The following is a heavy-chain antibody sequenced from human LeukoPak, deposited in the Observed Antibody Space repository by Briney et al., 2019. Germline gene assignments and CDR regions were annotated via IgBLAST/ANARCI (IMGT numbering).Heavy chain of an antibody. J-gene: IGHJ3*02. V-gene: IGHV3-21*04. CDR3: ASSGSYLMGDAFDI. CDR1: GFTFSSYS. D-gene: IGHD1-26*01. Sequence: PGGSLRLSCAASGFTFSSYSMNWVRQAPGKGLEWVSSISSSSSYIYYADSVKGRFTISRDNAKNFLYLQMNSLRAEDTAVYYCASSGSYLMGDAFDIWGQGTMVTVSS. CDR2: ISSSSSYI.